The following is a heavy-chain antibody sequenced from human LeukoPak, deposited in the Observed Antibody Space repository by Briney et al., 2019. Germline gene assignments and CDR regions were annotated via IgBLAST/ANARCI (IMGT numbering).Heavy chain of an antibody. CDR3: AREVGYCSSTSCYGTRNYYYYYGMDV. J-gene: IGHJ6*04. Sequence: GASVKISCKASGYTFTSYGISWVRQAPGQGLEWMGWISAYNGNTNYAQKLQGRVTMTTDTSTSTAYMGLRSLRSDDTAVYYCAREVGYCSSTSCYGTRNYYYYYGMDVWGKGTTVTVSS. CDR1: GYTFTSYG. CDR2: ISAYNGNT. V-gene: IGHV1-18*04. D-gene: IGHD2-2*01.